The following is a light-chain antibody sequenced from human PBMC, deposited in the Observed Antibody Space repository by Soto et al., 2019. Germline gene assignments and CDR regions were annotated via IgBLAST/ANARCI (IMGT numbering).Light chain of an antibody. J-gene: IGLJ1*01. CDR2: DVS. CDR3: CSYTTSNTRQIV. CDR1: SSDVGGYNY. Sequence: QSVLTQPAPVSGSPGQSITISCTGTSSDVGGYNYVSWYQQHPGKAPKFMIYDVSNRPSGVSNRFSGSKSGNTASLTISGLQAEDEADYYCCSYTTSNTRQIVFGTGTKATVL. V-gene: IGLV2-14*01.